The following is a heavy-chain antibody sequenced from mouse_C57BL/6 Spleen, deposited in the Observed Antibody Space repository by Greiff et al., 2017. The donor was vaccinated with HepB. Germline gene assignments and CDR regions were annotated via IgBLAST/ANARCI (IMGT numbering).Heavy chain of an antibody. CDR3: ARRRSLGFDY. J-gene: IGHJ2*01. CDR1: GYTFTSYW. D-gene: IGHD6-2*01. CDR2: IYPSDSET. V-gene: IGHV1-61*01. Sequence: VQLQQPGAELVRPGSSVKLSCKASGYTFTSYWMDWVKQRPGQGLEWIGNIYPSDSETHYNQKFKDKATLTVDKSSSTAYMQLSSLTSEDSAVYYCARRRSLGFDYWGQGTTLTVSS.